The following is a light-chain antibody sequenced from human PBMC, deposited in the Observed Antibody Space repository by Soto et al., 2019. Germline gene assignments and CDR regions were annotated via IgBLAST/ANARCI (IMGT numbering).Light chain of an antibody. Sequence: QSALTQPASVSGSPGQSITISCTGTSSDVGGYNYVSWYQQHPGKAPKLMIYDVSNRPSGVSNRFSGSKSGNTASLTISGLPDEDEADYYCSSYTSINTVVFGGGTKLTVL. V-gene: IGLV2-14*01. CDR2: DVS. J-gene: IGLJ2*01. CDR3: SSYTSINTVV. CDR1: SSDVGGYNY.